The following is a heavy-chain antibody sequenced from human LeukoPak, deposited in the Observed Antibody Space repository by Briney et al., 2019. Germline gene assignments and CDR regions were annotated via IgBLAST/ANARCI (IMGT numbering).Heavy chain of an antibody. Sequence: GGSLRLSCAVSGFTFANYAMTWVRQAPGKGLESVASISTDGTTYYAHSVKGRFTLSRDNSKNTLYLQMSSLRAEDTAVYYCAKLGHGGYYSYMDVWGKGTTVTVSS. J-gene: IGHJ6*03. D-gene: IGHD3-16*01. CDR2: ISTDGTT. V-gene: IGHV3-23*01. CDR1: GFTFANYA. CDR3: AKLGHGGYYSYMDV.